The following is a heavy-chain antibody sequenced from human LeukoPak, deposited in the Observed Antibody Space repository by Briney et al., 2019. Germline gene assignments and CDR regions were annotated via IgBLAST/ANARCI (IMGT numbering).Heavy chain of an antibody. CDR3: AKGSITMVRGGKQHFDY. CDR2: ISGSGGST. D-gene: IGHD3-10*01. CDR1: GFTFSSYA. J-gene: IGHJ4*02. V-gene: IGHV3-23*01. Sequence: GGSLRLSCAASGFTFSSYAMSWVRQAPGKGLEWVSAISGSGGSTYYADSVKGRFTISRDNSKNTLYLQMNSLRAEDTAVYYCAKGSITMVRGGKQHFDYWGQGTLVTVSS.